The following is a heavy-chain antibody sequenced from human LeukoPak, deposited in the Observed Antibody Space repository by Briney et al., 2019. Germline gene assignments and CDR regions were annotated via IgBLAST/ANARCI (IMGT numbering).Heavy chain of an antibody. D-gene: IGHD2-15*01. J-gene: IGHJ4*02. CDR1: GGSISSYY. Sequence: PSETLSLTCTVSGGSISSYYWSWIRQPPGKGLEWIGYIYYSGSTNYNPYLKSRVTISVGTSKNQFSLKLSSVTAADTAVYYCARGLLCSGGSCYKAIDYWGQGTLVTVSS. CDR3: ARGLLCSGGSCYKAIDY. CDR2: IYYSGST. V-gene: IGHV4-59*01.